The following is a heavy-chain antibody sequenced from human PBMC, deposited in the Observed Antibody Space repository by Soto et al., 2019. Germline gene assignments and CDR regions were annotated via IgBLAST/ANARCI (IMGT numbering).Heavy chain of an antibody. CDR2: VNPSGGHT. V-gene: IGHV1-46*01. D-gene: IGHD2-21*02. CDR3: ARGGHVVVMTAALDY. CDR1: GDTFTDYY. Sequence: QVQLVQSGAEVKKPGASVKVSCKASGDTFTDYYIHWVRQAPGQGLEWMGTVNPSGGHTTYAQHFLGRITMTRDTSTSTRYMELTSLTSEDTAVYYCARGGHVVVMTAALDYWGQGTLVTVSS. J-gene: IGHJ4*02.